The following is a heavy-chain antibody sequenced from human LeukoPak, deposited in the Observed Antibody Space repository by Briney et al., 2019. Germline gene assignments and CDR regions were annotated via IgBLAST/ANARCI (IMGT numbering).Heavy chain of an antibody. CDR2: IYHSGST. V-gene: IGHV4-38-2*02. J-gene: IGHJ4*02. CDR1: GYSISSGYY. CDR3: VSNFDY. Sequence: SETLSLTCTVSGYSISSGYYWGWIRQPPGKGLEWIGSIYHSGSTYYNPSLKSRVTISVDTSKNQFSLKLSSVTAADTAVYYCVSNFDYWGQGTLVTVSS.